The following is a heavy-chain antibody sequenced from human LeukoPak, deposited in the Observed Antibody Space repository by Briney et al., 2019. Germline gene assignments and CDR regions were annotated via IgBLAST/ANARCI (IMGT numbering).Heavy chain of an antibody. J-gene: IGHJ4*02. Sequence: ASVKVSCKVSGYTLSELSMHWVRQAPGKGLEWMGGFDPEDGETIYAQKFQGRVTMTEDTSTDTAYMELSSLRSDDTAIYYCVRCSGGNCYGTNYFEYWGRGALVSVSS. D-gene: IGHD2-15*01. V-gene: IGHV1-24*01. CDR1: GYTLSELS. CDR2: FDPEDGET. CDR3: VRCSGGNCYGTNYFEY.